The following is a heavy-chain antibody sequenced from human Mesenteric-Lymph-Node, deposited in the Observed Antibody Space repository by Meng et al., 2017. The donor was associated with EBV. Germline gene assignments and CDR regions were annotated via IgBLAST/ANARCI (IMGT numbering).Heavy chain of an antibody. Sequence: QGRLEEPGPGRVKPSGPLSLPCTISAIGSATDCSWIRQHPGKGLEWVGYIYYSGNTYYNPSLKSRLTISIDTSKGQFSLKLASVTAADTAVYYCARLIYSGNNYPTVFDYWGQGTLVTVSS. CDR3: ARLIYSGNNYPTVFDY. CDR1: AIGSATD. CDR2: IYYSGNT. D-gene: IGHD5-12*01. V-gene: IGHV4-30-4*01. J-gene: IGHJ4*02.